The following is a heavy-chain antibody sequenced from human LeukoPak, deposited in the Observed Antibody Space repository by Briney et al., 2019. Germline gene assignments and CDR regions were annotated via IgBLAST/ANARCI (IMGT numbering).Heavy chain of an antibody. J-gene: IGHJ4*02. V-gene: IGHV4-39*01. CDR3: ATGGGLAVSHV. CDR1: GGSISGYNYH. CDR2: FYQSGRT. Sequence: SQTLSLPCTVSGGSISGYNYHWVWIRQPPGKGLEWVGSFYQSGRTSYNQSLKSRVTIFGDTFKNQFSLELGTVTAAGTGVYFCATGGGLAVSHVWGQGTLVTVSA. D-gene: IGHD5/OR15-5a*01.